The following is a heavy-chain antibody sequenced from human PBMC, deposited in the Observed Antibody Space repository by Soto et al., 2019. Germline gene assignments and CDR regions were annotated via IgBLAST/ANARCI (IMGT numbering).Heavy chain of an antibody. J-gene: IGHJ5*02. D-gene: IGHD3-22*01. CDR2: VFHSGST. CDR3: ARALGSSGFHGWLDP. Sequence: QVQLQESGPGLVKPSGTLSLSCAVSGGSISSPNWWGWVRQPPGKGLEWIGEVFHSGSTNNNPSLRSRVTISVDKSKNQFSLILTSVTAADTAVYYCARALGSSGFHGWLDPWGQGTLVTVSS. V-gene: IGHV4-4*02. CDR1: GGSISSPNW.